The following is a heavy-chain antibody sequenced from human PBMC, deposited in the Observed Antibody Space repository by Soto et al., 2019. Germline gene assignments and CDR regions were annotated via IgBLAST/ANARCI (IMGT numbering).Heavy chain of an antibody. CDR3: AKARGMITFGGVIRPPRYDY. V-gene: IGHV3-30*18. CDR2: ISHDGSNK. Sequence: QVQLVESGGGVVQPGRSLRLSCAASGFTFSSYGMHWVRQAPGKGLEWVAVISHDGSNKYYADSVKGRFTISRENSKNTLYLQMHRLRAEDEAVVYCAKARGMITFGGVIRPPRYDYWGQGTLVTVSS. J-gene: IGHJ4*02. CDR1: GFTFSSYG. D-gene: IGHD3-16*02.